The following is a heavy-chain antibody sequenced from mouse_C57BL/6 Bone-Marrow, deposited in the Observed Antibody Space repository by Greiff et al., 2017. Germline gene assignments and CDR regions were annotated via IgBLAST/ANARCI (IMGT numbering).Heavy chain of an antibody. V-gene: IGHV1-50*01. CDR2: IDPSDSYT. Sequence: VQLQQPGAELVKPGASVKLSCKASGYTFTSYWMQWVKQRPGQGLEWIGEIDPSDSYTNYNQKFKGKATLTVDTSSSTAYMQLSSLTSEDSAVYYCARGGDRWYFDVWGTGTTVTVSS. CDR1: GYTFTSYW. CDR3: ARGGDRWYFDV. J-gene: IGHJ1*03. D-gene: IGHD3-3*01.